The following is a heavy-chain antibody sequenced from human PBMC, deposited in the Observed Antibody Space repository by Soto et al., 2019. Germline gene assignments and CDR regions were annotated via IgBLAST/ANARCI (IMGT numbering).Heavy chain of an antibody. CDR3: ASFDCISTSCSYYGMDV. Sequence: GGSLRLSCAASGFTFSSYAMHWVRQAPGKGLEWVAVISYDGSNKYYADSVKGRFTISRDNSKNTLYLQMNSLRAEDTAVYYCASFDCISTSCSYYGMDVWGQGTTVTAP. J-gene: IGHJ6*02. D-gene: IGHD2-2*01. V-gene: IGHV3-30-3*01. CDR1: GFTFSSYA. CDR2: ISYDGSNK.